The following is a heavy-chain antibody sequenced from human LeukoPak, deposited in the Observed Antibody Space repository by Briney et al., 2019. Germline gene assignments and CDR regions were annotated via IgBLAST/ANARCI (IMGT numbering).Heavy chain of an antibody. CDR3: AKDDAWGRYKD. CDR2: ISPSGEIT. J-gene: IGHJ1*01. V-gene: IGHV3-23*01. D-gene: IGHD3-16*01. Sequence: GGSLRLSCAASGFTFSTYGMNWVRQAPGKGLEWVSGISPSGEITYYTDSVKGRFTISRDNSKHTVSLQMNSLRGEDTAVYYCAKDDAWGRYKDWGQGTLVTVSS. CDR1: GFTFSTYG.